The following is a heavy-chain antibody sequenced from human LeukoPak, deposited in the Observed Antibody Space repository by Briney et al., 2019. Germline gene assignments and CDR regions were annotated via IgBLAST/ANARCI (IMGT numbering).Heavy chain of an antibody. CDR1: GGSISSSSYY. D-gene: IGHD3-22*01. Sequence: SETLSLTCTVSGGSISSSSYYWGWIRQPPGKGLEWIGSIYYSGSTYYNPSLKSRVTISVDTSKNQFSLKLSSVTAADTAVYYCARTYDSSGYLMTDAFDIWGQGTMVTVSS. CDR2: IYYSGST. CDR3: ARTYDSSGYLMTDAFDI. V-gene: IGHV4-39*07. J-gene: IGHJ3*02.